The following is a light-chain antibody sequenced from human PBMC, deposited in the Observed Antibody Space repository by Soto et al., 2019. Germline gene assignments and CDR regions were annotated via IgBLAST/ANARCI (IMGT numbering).Light chain of an antibody. V-gene: IGKV1-12*01. CDR1: QGLSSW. CDR3: QQANSFSIT. Sequence: DIQMTQSPSSVSASVGDRVTITCRASQGLSSWLAWYQQKPGKAPKLLIYAASTLQSGVRSRFSGSGSGKDLTLTISSLQPEYFATYYCQQANSFSITYGQGTRLEIK. CDR2: AAS. J-gene: IGKJ5*01.